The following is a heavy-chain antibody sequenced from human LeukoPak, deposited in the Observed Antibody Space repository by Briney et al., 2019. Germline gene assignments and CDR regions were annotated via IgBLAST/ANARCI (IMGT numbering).Heavy chain of an antibody. Sequence: GGSLRLSCAASGFTFSSYAMSWVRQAPGKGLEWVSAISGSGSTIYYGDSVKGRFTISRDDAKKSVYLQMNSLRAEDTAVYYCARAGRRLLFLDSWGLGTLVTVSS. J-gene: IGHJ4*02. CDR2: ISGSGSTI. CDR3: ARAGRRLLFLDS. CDR1: GFTFSSYA. D-gene: IGHD6-6*01. V-gene: IGHV3-23*01.